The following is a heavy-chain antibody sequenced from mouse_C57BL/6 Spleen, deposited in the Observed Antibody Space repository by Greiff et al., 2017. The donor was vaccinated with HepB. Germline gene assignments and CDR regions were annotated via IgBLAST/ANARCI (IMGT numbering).Heavy chain of an antibody. CDR1: GFSFNTYA. J-gene: IGHJ4*01. D-gene: IGHD2-4*01. CDR2: IRSKSNNYAT. Sequence: EVQLVESGGGLVQPKGSLKLSCAASGFSFNTYAMNWVRQAPGTGLEWVARIRSKSNNYATYYADSVKDRFTISRDDSESMLYLQMNNLKTEDTAMYYCVRQGYDYGRGYAMDDWGQGTSVTVSS. V-gene: IGHV10-1*01. CDR3: VRQGYDYGRGYAMDD.